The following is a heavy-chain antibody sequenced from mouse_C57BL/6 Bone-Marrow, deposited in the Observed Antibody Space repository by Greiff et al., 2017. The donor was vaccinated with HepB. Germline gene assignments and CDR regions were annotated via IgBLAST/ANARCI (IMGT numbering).Heavy chain of an antibody. CDR3: AVYYYGSSSRSSFYWYFDV. CDR2: IYPGDGDT. D-gene: IGHD1-1*01. J-gene: IGHJ1*03. Sequence: QVQLQQSGAELVKPGASVKISCKASGYAFSSYWMNWVKQRPGKGLEWIGQIYPGDGDTNYNGKFKGKATLTADKSSSTAYMQLSSLTSEDSAVYFCAVYYYGSSSRSSFYWYFDVWGTGTTVTVSS. CDR1: GYAFSSYW. V-gene: IGHV1-80*01.